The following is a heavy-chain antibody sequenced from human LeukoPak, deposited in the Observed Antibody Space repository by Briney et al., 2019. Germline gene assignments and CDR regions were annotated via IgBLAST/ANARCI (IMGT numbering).Heavy chain of an antibody. CDR2: IYYSGST. V-gene: IGHV4-39*01. D-gene: IGHD6-13*01. CDR3: ARQNEVAAGLDP. Sequence: SETLSLTCTVSGGSISSSSYYWGWIRQPPGKGLEWIGSIYYSGSTYYNPSLKSRVTISVDTSKNQFSLKLSSVTAADTAVYYCARQNEVAAGLDPWGQGTLVTVSS. CDR1: GGSISSSSYY. J-gene: IGHJ5*02.